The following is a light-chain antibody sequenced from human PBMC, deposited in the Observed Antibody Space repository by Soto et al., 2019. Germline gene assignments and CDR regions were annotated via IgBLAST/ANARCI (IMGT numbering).Light chain of an antibody. CDR1: RSISTY. Sequence: ETVLTQSPATLYSSPGERATLSCRASRSISTYLAWYQQKPGQAPRLLIYEALNRATGIPARFSGSGSGTDFTLTISSLEPEELAVYECQQRNNWPLTFGGGTKVEIK. J-gene: IGKJ4*02. V-gene: IGKV3-11*01. CDR3: QQRNNWPLT. CDR2: EAL.